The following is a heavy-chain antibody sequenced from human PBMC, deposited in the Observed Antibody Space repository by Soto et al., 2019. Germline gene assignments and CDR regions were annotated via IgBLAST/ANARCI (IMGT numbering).Heavy chain of an antibody. J-gene: IGHJ5*02. CDR1: GGSFSGYY. D-gene: IGHD6-13*01. CDR3: ARGRGTAAAKLIRFDP. V-gene: IGHV4-34*01. Sequence: SETLSLTCAVYGGSFSGYYWSWIRQRPGKGLEWIGEINHSGSTNYNPSLKSRVTISVDTSKNQFSLKLSSVTAADTAVYYCARGRGTAAAKLIRFDPRGQGPRVTV. CDR2: INHSGST.